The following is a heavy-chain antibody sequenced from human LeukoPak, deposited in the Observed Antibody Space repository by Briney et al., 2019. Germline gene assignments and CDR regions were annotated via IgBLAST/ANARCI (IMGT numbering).Heavy chain of an antibody. CDR3: ARGVGYCSSTSSRGGWFDP. V-gene: IGHV4-4*02. CDR2: INHSGST. J-gene: IGHJ5*02. CDR1: GGSISSSNW. D-gene: IGHD2-2*01. Sequence: TSGTLSLTCAVSGGSISSSNWWSWVRQPPGKGLEWIGEINHSGSTNYNPSLKSRVTISVDTSKNQFSLKLSSVTAADTAVYYCARGVGYCSSTSSRGGWFDPWGQGTLVTVSS.